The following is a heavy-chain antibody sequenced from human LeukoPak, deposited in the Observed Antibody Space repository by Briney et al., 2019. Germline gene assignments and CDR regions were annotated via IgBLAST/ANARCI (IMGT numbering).Heavy chain of an antibody. CDR2: ISGNNGNI. Sequence: ASVKVSCKASGYTFTSYGISWVRQAPGQGLEWMGWISGNNGNINYAQKFQGRVTMTTDTSTSTVYMELRSLRSDDTAVYYCARDGNGPADYWGQGTLVTVSS. D-gene: IGHD2-8*01. V-gene: IGHV1-18*01. CDR3: ARDGNGPADY. J-gene: IGHJ4*02. CDR1: GYTFTSYG.